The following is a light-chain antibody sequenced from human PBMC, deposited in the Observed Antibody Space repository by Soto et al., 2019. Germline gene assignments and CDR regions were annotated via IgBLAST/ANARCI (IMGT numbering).Light chain of an antibody. Sequence: EIVLTQSPGTLSLSPGERATLSCRASQSVSSSSLACYQQKRGQAPRLLIHDASSRATGIPSRFSGSGSGTDFTLTISSLQPEDFATYYCQQSSSPPLTFGQGTKVDI. CDR2: DAS. J-gene: IGKJ1*01. CDR1: QSVSSSS. V-gene: IGKV3D-20*02. CDR3: QQSSSPPLT.